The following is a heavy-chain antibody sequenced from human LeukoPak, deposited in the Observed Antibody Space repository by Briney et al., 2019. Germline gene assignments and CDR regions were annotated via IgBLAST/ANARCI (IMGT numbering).Heavy chain of an antibody. Sequence: GGSLRLSCAAPGFTFSSYAMSWVRQAPGKGLEWVSAISASGGSTYYADSVKGRFTISRDNSKNTLYLQMNSLRGEDTAVYYCAQIWHEEVYYFDYWGQGTLVTVSS. V-gene: IGHV3-23*01. D-gene: IGHD2-8*01. CDR3: AQIWHEEVYYFDY. CDR1: GFTFSSYA. J-gene: IGHJ4*02. CDR2: ISASGGST.